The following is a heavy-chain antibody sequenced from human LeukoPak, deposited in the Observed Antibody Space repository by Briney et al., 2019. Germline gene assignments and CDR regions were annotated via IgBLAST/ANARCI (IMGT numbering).Heavy chain of an antibody. J-gene: IGHJ6*02. CDR2: INPSGGST. CDR3: ARTTGYYDFWRVYYYYGMDV. V-gene: IGHV1-46*01. D-gene: IGHD3-3*01. Sequence: ASVKVSCKASGYTFTSYYMHWVRQAPGQGLEWMGIINPSGGSTSYAQKFQGRVTMTRDTSTSTVYMELSSLRSEDTAVYYCARTTGYYDFWRVYYYYGMDVWAKGPRSPSP. CDR1: GYTFTSYY.